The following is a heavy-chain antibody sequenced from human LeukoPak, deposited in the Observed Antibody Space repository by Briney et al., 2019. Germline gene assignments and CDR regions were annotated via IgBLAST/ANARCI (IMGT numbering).Heavy chain of an antibody. Sequence: SQTLPLTCTVSGGSISSGGYYWSWIRQHPGKGLEWIGYIYYSGSTYYNPSLKSRVTISVDTSKNQFSLKLSSVTAADTAVYYCARGLLRPTPFDYWGQGTLVTVSS. CDR3: ARGLLRPTPFDY. CDR2: IYYSGST. J-gene: IGHJ4*02. D-gene: IGHD3-22*01. CDR1: GGSISSGGYY. V-gene: IGHV4-31*03.